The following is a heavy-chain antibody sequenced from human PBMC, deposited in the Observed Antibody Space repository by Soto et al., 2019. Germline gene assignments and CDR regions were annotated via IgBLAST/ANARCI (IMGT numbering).Heavy chain of an antibody. J-gene: IGHJ6*03. CDR3: TREVYYDFWSGREDYYYYMDV. Sequence: GGSLRLSCTASGFTFGDYAMSWFRQAPGKGLEWVGFIRSKAYGGTTEYAASVKGRFTISRDDSKSIAYLQMNSLKTEDTAVYYCTREVYYDFWSGREDYYYYMDVWGKGTTVTVSS. V-gene: IGHV3-49*03. D-gene: IGHD3-3*01. CDR1: GFTFGDYA. CDR2: IRSKAYGGTT.